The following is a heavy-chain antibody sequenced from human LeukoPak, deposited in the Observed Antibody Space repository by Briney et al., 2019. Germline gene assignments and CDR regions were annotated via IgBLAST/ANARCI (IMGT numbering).Heavy chain of an antibody. D-gene: IGHD3/OR15-3a*01. J-gene: IGHJ5*02. CDR2: ISSSSSYI. CDR1: GFTFSSDA. Sequence: GTSLRLSCATSGFTFSSDAMHWVRQAPGKGLEWVSSISSSSSYIYYADSVKGRFTISRDNAKNSLYLQMNSLRAEDTAVYYCVTADPHVDSKNWFDPWGQGTLVTVSS. CDR3: VTADPHVDSKNWFDP. V-gene: IGHV3-21*01.